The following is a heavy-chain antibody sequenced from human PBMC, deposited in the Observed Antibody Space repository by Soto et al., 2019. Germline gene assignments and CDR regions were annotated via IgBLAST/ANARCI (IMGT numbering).Heavy chain of an antibody. CDR3: ARLPRRYSYWYFDL. D-gene: IGHD5-18*01. CDR2: IYYSGST. CDR1: GGSISSGGYS. Sequence: SETLSLTCAVSGGSISSGGYSCNWIRQPPGKGLEWIGYIYYSGSTYYNPSLKSRVTISVDTSKNQFSLKLSSVTAADTAVYYCARLPRRYSYWYFDLWGRGTLVTVSS. J-gene: IGHJ2*01. V-gene: IGHV4-30-2*03.